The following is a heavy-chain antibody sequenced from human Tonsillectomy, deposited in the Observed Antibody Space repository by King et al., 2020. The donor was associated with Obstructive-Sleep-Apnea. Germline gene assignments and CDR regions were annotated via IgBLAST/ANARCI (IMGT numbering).Heavy chain of an antibody. J-gene: IGHJ4*02. D-gene: IGHD6-13*01. CDR3: AREYTTTWREEGLDY. CDR1: GYTFTGYY. V-gene: IGHV1-2*02. CDR2: INPNGGT. Sequence: VQLVQSGAEVKKPGASVKVSCKASGYTFTGYYMHWVRQAPGQGLEWMGWINPNGGTHYAQKFQGRVTMTRDTSISTAYMELSRLRSDDTAVYYCAREYTTTWREEGLDYWGQGTLVTVSS.